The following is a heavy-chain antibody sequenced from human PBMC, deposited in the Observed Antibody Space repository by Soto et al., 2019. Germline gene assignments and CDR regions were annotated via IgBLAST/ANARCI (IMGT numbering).Heavy chain of an antibody. CDR2: IYYSGST. D-gene: IGHD1-26*01. Sequence: PSETLSLTCTVSGGSISSSSYYWGWIRQPPGKGLEWIGSIYYSGSTYYNPSLKSRVTISVDTSKNQFSLKLSSVTAADTAVYYCARWEDRRGFDYWGQGTLVTVSS. CDR3: ARWEDRRGFDY. V-gene: IGHV4-39*01. CDR1: GGSISSSSYY. J-gene: IGHJ4*02.